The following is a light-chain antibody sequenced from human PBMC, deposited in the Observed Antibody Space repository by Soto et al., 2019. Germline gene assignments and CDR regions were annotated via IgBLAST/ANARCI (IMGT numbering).Light chain of an antibody. Sequence: IVLAQSPLSLPVSPGEPASISCSSSQSLLHSNGYNYLDWYLQKPGQSPQLLIYLGSNRSTGVPDRFSGSGSGTDLTLKISGVEAEDVGVYYCMQAIQSPRTFGRGTKVDNK. V-gene: IGKV2-28*01. CDR1: QSLLHSNGYNY. CDR3: MQAIQSPRT. J-gene: IGKJ1*01. CDR2: LGS.